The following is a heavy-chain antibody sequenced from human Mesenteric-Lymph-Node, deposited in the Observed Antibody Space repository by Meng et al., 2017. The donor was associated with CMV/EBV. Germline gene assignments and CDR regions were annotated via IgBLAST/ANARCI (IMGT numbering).Heavy chain of an antibody. CDR3: ARDLTREYQLLAY. D-gene: IGHD2-2*01. CDR1: GYTFTGYY. V-gene: IGHV1-2*02. CDR2: INPNSGST. J-gene: IGHJ4*02. Sequence: ASVQVSCKASGYTFTGYYMHWVRQAPGQGLEWMGWINPNSGSTNYAQKFQGRVTMTKDTSISTAYMELSRLRSDDTAVYYCARDLTREYQLLAYWGQGTLVTVSS.